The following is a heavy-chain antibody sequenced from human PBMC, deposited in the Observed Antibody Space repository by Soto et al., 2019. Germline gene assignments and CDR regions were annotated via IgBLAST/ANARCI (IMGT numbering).Heavy chain of an antibody. J-gene: IGHJ3*02. V-gene: IGHV3-13*01. CDR2: IGTAGDT. CDR1: GFTFSSYD. CDR3: ARGPGYDSSGFRTDAFDI. D-gene: IGHD3-22*01. Sequence: GGSLRLSCAAAGFTFSSYDMHWVRQATGKGLEWVSAIGTAGDTYYPGSVKGRFTISREHAKNSLYLQMNSLRAGDTAVYYCARGPGYDSSGFRTDAFDIWGQGTMVTVSS.